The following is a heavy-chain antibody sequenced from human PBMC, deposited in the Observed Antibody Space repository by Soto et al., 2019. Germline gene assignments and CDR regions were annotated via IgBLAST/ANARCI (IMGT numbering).Heavy chain of an antibody. Sequence: SETLSLTCTVSGGSISSYYWSWIRQPPGKGLEWIGYIYYSESTNYNPSLKSRVTISVDTSKNQFSLKLSSVTAADTAVYYCAREGDGYNFDYWGQGTLVTVSS. CDR3: AREGDGYNFDY. D-gene: IGHD5-12*01. CDR1: GGSISSYY. J-gene: IGHJ4*02. V-gene: IGHV4-59*01. CDR2: IYYSEST.